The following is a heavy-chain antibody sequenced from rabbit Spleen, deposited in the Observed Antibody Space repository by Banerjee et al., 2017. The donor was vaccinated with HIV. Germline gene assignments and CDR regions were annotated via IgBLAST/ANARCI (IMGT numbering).Heavy chain of an antibody. CDR2: IDAGSSGFT. Sequence: QSLEESGGDLVKPGASLPLTCIASGVSFSGDSSMCWVRQAPGQGLEWVVCIDAGSSGFTYFASWAKGRVTISKTASTMVTRQMTSPTAADTATLFWASARGRSEGWLWSYVHLWGPGTLVTVS. D-gene: IGHD8-1*01. J-gene: IGHJ4*01. CDR1: GVSFSGDSS. V-gene: IGHV1S40*01. CDR3: ASARGRSEGWLWSYVHL.